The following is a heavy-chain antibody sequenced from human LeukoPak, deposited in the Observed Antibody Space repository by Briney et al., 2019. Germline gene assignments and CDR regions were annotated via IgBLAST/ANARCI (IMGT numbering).Heavy chain of an antibody. V-gene: IGHV4-34*01. D-gene: IGHD4-23*01. CDR2: ISPSGST. J-gene: IGHJ4*02. CDR3: ARVTWGLRWEREFDY. Sequence: SETLSLTCAVYGGSFSRYFWNWIRQPPGQGLEWIGDISPSGSTNYRPSLESRVTISVDTSKNQFSLTLTSVTAADTAVYYCARVTWGLRWEREFDYWGQGTLVTVSS. CDR1: GGSFSRYF.